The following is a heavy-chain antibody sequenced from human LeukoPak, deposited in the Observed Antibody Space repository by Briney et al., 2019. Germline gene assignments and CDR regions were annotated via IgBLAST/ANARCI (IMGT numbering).Heavy chain of an antibody. CDR2: IKQDGSDK. J-gene: IGHJ4*02. Sequence: GGSLRLSCAASGFTFSNHWMSWVRQAPGKGLERVANIKQDGSDKYYVDSVKGRFTISRDNAKNSLYLQMNSLRAEDTAVYFCARDSYGYNIFDYWGQGTLVTVSS. CDR3: ARDSYGYNIFDY. V-gene: IGHV3-7*04. CDR1: GFTFSNHW. D-gene: IGHD5-24*01.